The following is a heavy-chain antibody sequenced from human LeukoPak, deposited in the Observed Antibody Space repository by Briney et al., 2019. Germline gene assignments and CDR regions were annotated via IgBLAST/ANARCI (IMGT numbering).Heavy chain of an antibody. V-gene: IGHV3-21*01. CDR1: GFTFSSYS. J-gene: IGHJ4*02. CDR3: ARVRGSGNYYFDY. Sequence: RGSLRLSCAASGFTFSSYSMNWVRQAPGKGLEWVSSISSSSSYIYYADSVRGRFTISRDNAKNSLYLQMNSLRAEDTAVYYCARVRGSGNYYFDYWGQGTLVTVSS. D-gene: IGHD3-10*01. CDR2: ISSSSSYI.